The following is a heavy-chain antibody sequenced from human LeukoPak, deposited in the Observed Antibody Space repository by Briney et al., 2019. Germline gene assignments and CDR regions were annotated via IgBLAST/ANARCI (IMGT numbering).Heavy chain of an antibody. V-gene: IGHV4-4*07. D-gene: IGHD1-1*01. CDR1: GGSISSNY. Sequence: SETLSLTCTVSGGSISSNYWSWIRQPAGKGLEWIGRIYTSGSTNYNPSLKSRVTMSVDTSKNQFSLKLSSVTAADTAVYYCARDANWNGGYYYYGMDVWGQGTTVTVSS. CDR3: ARDANWNGGYYYYGMDV. J-gene: IGHJ6*02. CDR2: IYTSGST.